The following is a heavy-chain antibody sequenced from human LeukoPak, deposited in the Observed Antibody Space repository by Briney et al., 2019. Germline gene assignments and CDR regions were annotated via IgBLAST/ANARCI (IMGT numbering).Heavy chain of an antibody. CDR1: GFTFSSYG. D-gene: IGHD3-10*02. CDR3: ARDLHYYVAMDV. CDR2: ISYDGSNK. J-gene: IGHJ6*02. V-gene: IGHV3-30*03. Sequence: GRSLRLSCAASGFTFSSYGMHWVRQAPGKGLEWVAVISYDGSNKDYADSVKGRFSISRDNIEKTLYLQMSSLRAEDTAVYYCARDLHYYVAMDVWGQGTTVTVSS.